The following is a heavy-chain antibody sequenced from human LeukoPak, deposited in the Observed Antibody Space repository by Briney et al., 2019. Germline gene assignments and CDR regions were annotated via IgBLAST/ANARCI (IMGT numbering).Heavy chain of an antibody. CDR2: INPNSGGT. D-gene: IGHD6-6*01. J-gene: IGHJ4*02. CDR1: GYTFTGYY. CDR3: ARGLNLYSSSSHFHH. Sequence: ASVKVSCKAPGYTFTGYYMYWVRQAPAQGIEWMGWINPNSGGTNYAQKFQGRVTMTRDTSISTAYMELRRLRSDDTAVYYFARGLNLYSSSSHFHHWGQGTLVTVSS. V-gene: IGHV1-2*02.